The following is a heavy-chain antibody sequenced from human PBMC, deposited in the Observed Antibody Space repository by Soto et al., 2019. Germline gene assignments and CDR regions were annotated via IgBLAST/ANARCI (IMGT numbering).Heavy chain of an antibody. CDR3: ARSQGSSTSLEIYYYYYYGMDV. CDR1: GGTFSSYA. Sequence: QVQLVRSGADVKKPGSSVKVTCKASGGTFSSYAISWVRQAPGQGLEWMGGIIPISDTTNYAQKFQGRVTITADESTSTAYMELSSLRSEDTAVYYCARSQGSSTSLEIYYYYYYGMDVWGQGTTVTVSS. V-gene: IGHV1-69*01. CDR2: IIPISDTT. J-gene: IGHJ6*02. D-gene: IGHD2-2*01.